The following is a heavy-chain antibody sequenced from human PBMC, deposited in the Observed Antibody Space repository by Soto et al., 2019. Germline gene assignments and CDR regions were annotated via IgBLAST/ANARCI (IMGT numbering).Heavy chain of an antibody. CDR3: ARDASWQLLRSYFDS. D-gene: IGHD1-26*01. Sequence: QVQLVDSGGGVVQPGRSLRLSCAASGFIFRDYGMHWVRQPPGKGLEWVATIKYDGSQQYYADSVKGRFTISRDNSKNTLFLQMNSLTTDDTAVNYCARDASWQLLRSYFDSWGQGTLVTVSS. CDR2: IKYDGSQQ. J-gene: IGHJ4*02. V-gene: IGHV3-33*01. CDR1: GFIFRDYG.